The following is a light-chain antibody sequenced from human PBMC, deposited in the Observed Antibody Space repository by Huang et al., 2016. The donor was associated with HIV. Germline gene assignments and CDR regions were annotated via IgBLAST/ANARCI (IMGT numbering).Light chain of an antibody. V-gene: IGKV1-39*01. J-gene: IGKJ4*01. CDR2: AAS. Sequence: DIQMTQSPSSLSASVGDRVTITCRAGKSVSNYLNWYQHTPGMAPKLLIDAASSLQSGVPSRFSCSGSGTHFTLTISSLQPEDIATYYCQQTYDTPPLSFGGGTKVEL. CDR3: QQTYDTPPLS. CDR1: KSVSNY.